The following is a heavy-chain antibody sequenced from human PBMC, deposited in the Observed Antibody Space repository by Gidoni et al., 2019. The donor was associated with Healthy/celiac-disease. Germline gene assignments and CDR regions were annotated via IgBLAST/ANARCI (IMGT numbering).Heavy chain of an antibody. CDR1: GFTFSSYG. CDR3: AKDYHLLDY. J-gene: IGHJ4*02. V-gene: IGHV3-30*18. D-gene: IGHD3-16*02. CDR2: ISYDGSNK. Sequence: QVQLVESGGGVVQPGRSLRRSCAASGFTFSSYGMHWVRQAPGKGREWVAVISYDGSNKYYADSVKGRFTISRDNSKNTLYLQMNSLRAEDTAVYYCAKDYHLLDYWGQGTLVTVSS.